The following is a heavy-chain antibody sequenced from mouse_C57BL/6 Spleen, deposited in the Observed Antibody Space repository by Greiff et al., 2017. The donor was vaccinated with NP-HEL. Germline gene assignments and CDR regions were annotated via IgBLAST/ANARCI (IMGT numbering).Heavy chain of an antibody. V-gene: IGHV14-1*01. CDR1: GFNIKDYY. CDR2: IDPEDGDT. Sequence: EVQLQQSGAELVRPGASVKLSCTASGFNIKDYYLHWVKQRPEQGLEWIGRIDPEDGDTEYAPKFQGKATMTADTSSNTAYLQLSSLTSEDTAVYYCTRGVAPHWYFDVWGTGTTVTVSS. D-gene: IGHD1-1*01. CDR3: TRGVAPHWYFDV. J-gene: IGHJ1*03.